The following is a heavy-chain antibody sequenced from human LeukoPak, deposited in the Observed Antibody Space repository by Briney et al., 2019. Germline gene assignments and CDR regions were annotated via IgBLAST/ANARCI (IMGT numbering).Heavy chain of an antibody. CDR2: IYHSGST. V-gene: IGHV4-4*02. J-gene: IGHJ4*02. CDR3: ERDAYDSSGYSLAY. CDR1: GGSISSSNW. D-gene: IGHD3-22*01. Sequence: SGTLSLTCAVSGGSISSSNWWSWVRQPPGKGLEWIGQIYHSGSTNYNPSLKSRVTISVDKSKNQFSLKLSSVTAADTAVYYCERDAYDSSGYSLAYWALGTLVKVS.